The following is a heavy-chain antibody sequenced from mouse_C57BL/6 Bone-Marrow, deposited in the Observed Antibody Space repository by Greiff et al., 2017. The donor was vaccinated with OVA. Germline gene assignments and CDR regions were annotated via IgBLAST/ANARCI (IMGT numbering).Heavy chain of an antibody. CDR3: AKEGGGLWSFAY. J-gene: IGHJ3*01. CDR2: ILPGSGST. V-gene: IGHV1-9*01. Sequence: VQLQESGAELMKPGASVKLSCKATGYTFTGYWIEWVKQRPGHGLEWIGEILPGSGSTNYNEKFKSKATLTVDKPSSTAYMQLSSLTSEDSAVYYCAKEGGGLWSFAYWGQGTLVTVSA. D-gene: IGHD1-1*02. CDR1: GYTFTGYW.